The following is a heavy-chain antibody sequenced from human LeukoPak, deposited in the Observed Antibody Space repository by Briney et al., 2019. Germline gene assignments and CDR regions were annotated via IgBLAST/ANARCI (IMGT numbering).Heavy chain of an antibody. J-gene: IGHJ4*02. D-gene: IGHD6-6*01. V-gene: IGHV4-39*07. Sequence: PSETLSLTCTVSGGSISSSSYYWGWIRQPPGEGLEWIGSIYYSGSTYYNPSLKSRVTISVDTSKNQFSLKLSSVTAADTAVYYCARRGEYSSSPQMDYWGQGTLVTVSS. CDR3: ARRGEYSSSPQMDY. CDR2: IYYSGST. CDR1: GGSISSSSYY.